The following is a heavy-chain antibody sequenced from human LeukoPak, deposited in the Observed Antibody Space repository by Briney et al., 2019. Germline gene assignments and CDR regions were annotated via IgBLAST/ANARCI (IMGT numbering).Heavy chain of an antibody. CDR2: IYTSGST. J-gene: IGHJ2*01. D-gene: IGHD6-19*01. CDR3: ARDISGWYFGLDRNWYFDL. Sequence: SETLSLTCTVSGGSISSYYWSWIRQPAGKGLEWIGRIYTSGSTNYNPSLKSRVTMSVDTSKNQFSLKLSSVTAADTAMYYCARDISGWYFGLDRNWYFDLWGRGTLVTVSS. CDR1: GGSISSYY. V-gene: IGHV4-4*07.